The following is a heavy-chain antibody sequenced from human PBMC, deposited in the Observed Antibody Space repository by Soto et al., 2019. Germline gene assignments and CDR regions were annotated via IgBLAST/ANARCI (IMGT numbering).Heavy chain of an antibody. V-gene: IGHV4-4*07. CDR3: ASSGHSGYFA. CDR1: DGSMNSYY. D-gene: IGHD5-12*01. CDR2: ISGSGST. J-gene: IGHJ5*02. Sequence: PSETLALTCSESDGSMNSYYWSWIRQPAGKGLEWIGRISGSGSTNYNPSLKSRVTMSVDTSKGQFSLNLRSVTAADTAVYYCASSGHSGYFAWGQGTLVTVSS.